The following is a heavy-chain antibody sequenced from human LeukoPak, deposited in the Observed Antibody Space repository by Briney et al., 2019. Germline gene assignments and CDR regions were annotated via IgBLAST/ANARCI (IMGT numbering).Heavy chain of an antibody. CDR2: INHSGST. CDR3: ARREWVLRFLEYFDY. D-gene: IGHD3-3*01. CDR1: GGSFSGYY. V-gene: IGHV4-34*01. Sequence: PSETLSLTCAVYGGSFSGYYWSWIRQPPGKGLEWIGEINHSGSTNYNPSLKSRVTISVDTSKNQFSLKLSSVTAADTAVYYCARREWVLRFLEYFDYWGQGTLVTVSS. J-gene: IGHJ4*02.